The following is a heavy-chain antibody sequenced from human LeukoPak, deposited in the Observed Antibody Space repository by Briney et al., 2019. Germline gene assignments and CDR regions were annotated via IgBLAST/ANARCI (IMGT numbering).Heavy chain of an antibody. D-gene: IGHD3-22*01. Sequence: GGSLRLSCAASGFTFSSYWMSWVRQAPGKGLEWVANIKQDGSEKYYVDSVKGRFTISRDNAKNSLNLQMNSLRAEDTAVYYCARVGFYYDSSGYYYPYDAFDIWGQGTMVTVSS. CDR3: ARVGFYYDSSGYYYPYDAFDI. CDR2: IKQDGSEK. CDR1: GFTFSSYW. V-gene: IGHV3-7*04. J-gene: IGHJ3*02.